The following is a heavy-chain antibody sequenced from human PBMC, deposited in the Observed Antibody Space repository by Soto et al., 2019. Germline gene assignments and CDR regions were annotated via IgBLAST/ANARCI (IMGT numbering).Heavy chain of an antibody. D-gene: IGHD6-13*01. CDR3: ARSLAAGDY. V-gene: IGHV1-46*04. J-gene: IGHJ4*02. CDR2: INPSGGST. Sequence: QVQLVQSGAEVKKPGASVKVSCKASGYTFTSYYVHWVRQAPGQGLEWMGIINPSGGSTNYAQKLQGRVPVTRDKSTSTVYMELSSLRSEDTAVYYCARSLAAGDYWGQGTLVTVSS. CDR1: GYTFTSYY.